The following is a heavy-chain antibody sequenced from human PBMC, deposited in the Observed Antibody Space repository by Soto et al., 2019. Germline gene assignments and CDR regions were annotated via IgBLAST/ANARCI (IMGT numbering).Heavy chain of an antibody. J-gene: IGHJ6*02. CDR1: GFTFSSYG. CDR2: ISYDGSNK. Sequence: PGGSLRLSCAASGFTFSSYGMHWVRQAPGKGLEWVAVISYDGSNKYYADSVKGRFTISRDNSKNTLYLQMNSLRAEATAVYYWAEARVGSGWYGDYYCYGMDVWGQGTTVTVSS. D-gene: IGHD6-13*01. V-gene: IGHV3-30*18. CDR3: AEARVGSGWYGDYYCYGMDV.